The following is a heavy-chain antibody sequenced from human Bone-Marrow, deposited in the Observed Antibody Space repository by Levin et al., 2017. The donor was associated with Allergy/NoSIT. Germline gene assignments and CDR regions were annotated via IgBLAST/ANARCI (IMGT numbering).Heavy chain of an antibody. J-gene: IGHJ5*02. CDR3: SRDKNYVAFDP. CDR2: AKSEAHGGAR. V-gene: IGHV3-49*03. CDR1: GFTFGGYT. Sequence: GGSLRLSCTGSGFTFGGYTLNWFRQSPGKGLEWVGYAKSEAHGGAREYAASVKGRFTISGDDSKSIAFLQLNSLKVEDTAVYYCSRDKNYVAFDPWGQGTLVTVSS. D-gene: IGHD3-16*01.